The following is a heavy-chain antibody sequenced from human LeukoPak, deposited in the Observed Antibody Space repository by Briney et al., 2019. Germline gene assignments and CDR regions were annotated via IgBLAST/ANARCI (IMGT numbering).Heavy chain of an antibody. CDR2: IYHSGST. CDR3: ALNCWFDAFDI. Sequence: NPSETLSLTCTVSGYSISSGYYWGWIRQPPGKGLEWIGSIYHSGSTYSNPSLKSRVTISVDTSKNQFSLKLSSVTAADTAVYYCALNCWFDAFDIWGQGTMVTVSS. V-gene: IGHV4-38-2*02. D-gene: IGHD2-21*02. CDR1: GYSISSGYY. J-gene: IGHJ3*02.